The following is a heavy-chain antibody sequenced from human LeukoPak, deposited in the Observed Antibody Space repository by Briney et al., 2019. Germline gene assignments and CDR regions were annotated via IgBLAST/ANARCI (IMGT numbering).Heavy chain of an antibody. D-gene: IGHD6-19*01. CDR2: ISSSGSTI. V-gene: IGHV3-48*03. J-gene: IGHJ4*02. Sequence: GGSLRLSCAASGFTFSSYEMNWVRQAPGKGLEWVSYISSSGSTIYYADSVKGRFTISGDNAKNSLYLQMNSLRAEDTAVYYCARDGQWLVPFDYWGQGTLVTVSS. CDR1: GFTFSSYE. CDR3: ARDGQWLVPFDY.